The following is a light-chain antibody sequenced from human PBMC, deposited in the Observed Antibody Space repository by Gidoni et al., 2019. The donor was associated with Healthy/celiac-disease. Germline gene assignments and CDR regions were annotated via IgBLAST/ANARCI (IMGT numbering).Light chain of an antibody. CDR3: QQRSNWPTWT. J-gene: IGKJ1*01. V-gene: IGKV3-11*01. CDR2: DAS. Sequence: EIVLTQSPATLSLSPGESATLSCRASQSVSSYLAWYQQKPGQAHRLLIYDASNRATGIPARFSGSGSGTDFTLTISSLEPEDFAVYYCQQRSNWPTWTFGQGTKVEIK. CDR1: QSVSSY.